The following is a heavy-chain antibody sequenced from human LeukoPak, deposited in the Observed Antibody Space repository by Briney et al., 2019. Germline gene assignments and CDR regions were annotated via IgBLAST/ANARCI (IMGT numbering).Heavy chain of an antibody. CDR3: ARFPNTAMVMGLEYYYYGMDV. J-gene: IGHJ6*02. V-gene: IGHV1-46*01. Sequence: GASVKVSCKASGYTFTSYYMHWVRQAPGQGLEWMGIINPSSGSTSYAQKFQGRVTMTRDTSTSTVYMELSSLRSEDTAVYYCARFPNTAMVMGLEYYYYGMDVWGQGTTVTVSS. D-gene: IGHD5-18*01. CDR2: INPSSGST. CDR1: GYTFTSYY.